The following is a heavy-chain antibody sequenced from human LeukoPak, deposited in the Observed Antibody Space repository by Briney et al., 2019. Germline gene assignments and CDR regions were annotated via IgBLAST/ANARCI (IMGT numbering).Heavy chain of an antibody. Sequence: SETLSLTCTVSGGSISSSSYYWGWIRQPPGKGLEWIGSIYHSGSTYYNPSLKSRVTISVDTSKNQFSLKLSSVTAADTAVYYCARAPASYSSGWYGGVFHFDYWGQGTLVTVSS. CDR2: IYHSGST. D-gene: IGHD6-19*01. V-gene: IGHV4-39*07. CDR3: ARAPASYSSGWYGGVFHFDY. CDR1: GGSISSSSYY. J-gene: IGHJ4*02.